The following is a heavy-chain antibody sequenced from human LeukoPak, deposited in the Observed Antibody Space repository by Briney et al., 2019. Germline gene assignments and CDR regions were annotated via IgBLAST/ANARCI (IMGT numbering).Heavy chain of an antibody. CDR3: ARGMDGELIDDAFDI. CDR2: INHSGST. D-gene: IGHD1-7*01. V-gene: IGHV4-34*01. Sequence: SETLSLTCAVYGGSFSGYYWSWIRQPPGKGLEWIGEINHSGSTNYNPSLKGRVTISVDTSKNQFSLKLSSVTAADTAVNYCARGMDGELIDDAFDIWGQGTMVTVSS. J-gene: IGHJ3*02. CDR1: GGSFSGYY.